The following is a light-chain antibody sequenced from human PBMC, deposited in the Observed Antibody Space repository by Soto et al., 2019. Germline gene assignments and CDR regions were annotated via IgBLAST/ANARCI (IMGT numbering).Light chain of an antibody. CDR1: QTISNW. CDR3: QQYNSYPWT. CDR2: DAS. V-gene: IGKV1-5*01. Sequence: DIHMTQSPSTLSASVGDRVTITCRASQTISNWLAWYQQKPGKAPKLLIYDASSLQSGVPSRFSGSGSGTEFTLTISSLQPDDFATYYCQQYNSYPWTFGQGTRVEIK. J-gene: IGKJ1*01.